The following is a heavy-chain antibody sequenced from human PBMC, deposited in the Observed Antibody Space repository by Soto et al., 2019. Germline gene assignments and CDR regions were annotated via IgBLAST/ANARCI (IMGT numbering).Heavy chain of an antibody. V-gene: IGHV4-59*01. J-gene: IGHJ5*02. CDR1: GGSISSYY. D-gene: IGHD2-2*01. CDR2: IYYSGST. CDR3: ARGRTDIVVVPAAISYWFDP. Sequence: SETLSLTCTVSGGSISSYYWSWIRQPPGKGLEWIGYIYYSGSTNYNPSLKGRVTISVDTSKNQFSLKLSSVTAADTAVYYCARGRTDIVVVPAAISYWFDPWGQGTLVTVSS.